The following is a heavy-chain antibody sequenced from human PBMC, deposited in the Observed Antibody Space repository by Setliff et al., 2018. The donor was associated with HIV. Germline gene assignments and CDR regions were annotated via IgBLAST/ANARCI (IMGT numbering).Heavy chain of an antibody. CDR3: ARGKTWLRFLDY. J-gene: IGHJ4*02. CDR2: IYPNTGGT. Sequence: ASVKVSCKASGYTFTDYYIHWVRQAPGQGLEWMGWIYPNTGGTNYAQKFQGRVTRTRDTSISTAYMELSRLRSDDTAVYYCARGKTWLRFLDYWGQGTLVTVSS. D-gene: IGHD5-12*01. V-gene: IGHV1-2*02. CDR1: GYTFTDYY.